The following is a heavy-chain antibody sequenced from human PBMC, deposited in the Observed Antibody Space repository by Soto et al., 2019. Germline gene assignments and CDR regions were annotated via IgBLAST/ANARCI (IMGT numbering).Heavy chain of an antibody. D-gene: IGHD2-8*01. J-gene: IGHJ5*02. CDR2: IYYSGST. CDR1: GGSISSGGYY. V-gene: IGHV4-31*03. CDR3: ARQFLPGYCNNGVCYRNWYDP. Sequence: SETLSLTCTVSGGSISSGGYYWSWIRQHPGKGLEWIGYIYYSGSTYYNPSLKSRVTISVDTSKNQFSLKLSSVTAADTAVYYCARQFLPGYCNNGVCYRNWYDPWGRGTLVTVSS.